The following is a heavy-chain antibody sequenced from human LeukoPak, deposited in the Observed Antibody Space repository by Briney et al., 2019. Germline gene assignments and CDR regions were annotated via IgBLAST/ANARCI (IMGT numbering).Heavy chain of an antibody. CDR3: ARGRPPITIFGVAPGGFDY. J-gene: IGHJ4*02. CDR1: GGSFSGYY. D-gene: IGHD3-3*01. Sequence: SETLSLTCAVYGGSFSGYYWSWIRQPPGKGLEWIGEINHSGSTNYNPSLKSRVTISVDTSKNQFSLKLSSVTAADTAVYYCARGRPPITIFGVAPGGFDYWGQGTLVTVSS. V-gene: IGHV4-34*01. CDR2: INHSGST.